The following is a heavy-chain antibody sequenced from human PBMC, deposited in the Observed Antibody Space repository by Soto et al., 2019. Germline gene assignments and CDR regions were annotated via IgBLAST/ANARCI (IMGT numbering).Heavy chain of an antibody. CDR1: GADINTYS. J-gene: IGHJ6*02. CDR2: IYTSASI. D-gene: IGHD6-19*01. Sequence: SETLPLTCIVSGADINTYSWTWIRQPAGKGLEWIGRIYTSASINYNPSLRGRVTLSVDTSTNQVSLQLASVTAADTAVYYCARDREAGYNFYYGMDVWGQGTTVTVSS. CDR3: ARDREAGYNFYYGMDV. V-gene: IGHV4-4*07.